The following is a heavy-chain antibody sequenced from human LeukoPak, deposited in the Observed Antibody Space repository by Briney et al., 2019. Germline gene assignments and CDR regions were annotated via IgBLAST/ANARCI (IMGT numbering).Heavy chain of an antibody. Sequence: GGSLRLSCAASGFTFNNAWMSWVRQAPGKGLEWVGRIKSKTDSWTADYAAPVKGRFTISRDDSKNTLYLQMNSLNTEDTAVYYCATYNVGAFHYWGQGTLVTVSS. CDR3: ATYNVGAFHY. CDR1: GFTFNNAW. V-gene: IGHV3-15*01. D-gene: IGHD1-1*01. J-gene: IGHJ4*02. CDR2: IKSKTDSWTA.